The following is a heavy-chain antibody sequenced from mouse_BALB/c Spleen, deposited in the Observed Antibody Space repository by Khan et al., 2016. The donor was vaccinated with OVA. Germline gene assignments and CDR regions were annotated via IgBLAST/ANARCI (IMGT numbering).Heavy chain of an antibody. D-gene: IGHD3-2*02. Sequence: VQLVESGAELVRPGTPVRLSCKTSGYIFTSYWIHWVKQRSGQGLEWIARIYPGTDNSYYNEKFKDKATLTADKSSSTAYLQLSSLKSEDSAVFFCAREEALYYFDYWGQGTTLTVSS. J-gene: IGHJ2*01. CDR3: AREEALYYFDY. CDR2: IYPGTDNS. CDR1: GYIFTSYW. V-gene: IGHV1-76*01.